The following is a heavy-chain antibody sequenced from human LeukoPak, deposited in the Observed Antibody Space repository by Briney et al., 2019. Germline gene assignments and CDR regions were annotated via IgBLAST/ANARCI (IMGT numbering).Heavy chain of an antibody. CDR2: PSGGGETT. J-gene: IGHJ4*02. V-gene: IGHV3-23*01. CDR3: ARDYADYVGYFFFDY. D-gene: IGHD4-17*01. Sequence: GGSLRLSCAASGFTFNNYAMNSVRQAPGKGLEWASSPSGGGETTYYADSAKGRFTISRDNSQNTLYLQMNSLRAEATAVYYCARDYADYVGYFFFDYWGQGTLVTVSS. CDR1: GFTFNNYA.